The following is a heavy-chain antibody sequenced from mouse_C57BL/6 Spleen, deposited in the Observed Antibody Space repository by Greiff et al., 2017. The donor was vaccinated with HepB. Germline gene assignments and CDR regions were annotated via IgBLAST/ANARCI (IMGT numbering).Heavy chain of an antibody. Sequence: VQLQQSGPELVKPGASVKISCKASGYTFTDYYMNWVKQSHGKSLEWIGDINPNNGGTSYNQKFKGKATLTVDKSSSTAYMELRSLTSEDSAVYYCARREDVDYFDYGGQGTTLTVSS. V-gene: IGHV1-26*01. CDR1: GYTFTDYY. J-gene: IGHJ2*01. CDR3: ARREDVDYFDY. CDR2: INPNNGGT.